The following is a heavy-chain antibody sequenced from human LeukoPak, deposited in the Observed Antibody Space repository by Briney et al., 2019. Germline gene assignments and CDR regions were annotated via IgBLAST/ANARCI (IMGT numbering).Heavy chain of an antibody. V-gene: IGHV3-20*04. J-gene: IGHJ6*03. CDR2: INWNGGST. CDR1: GFTFDDYG. Sequence: GGSLRLSCAASGFTFDDYGMSWVRQAPGKGLEWVSGINWNGGSTGYADSVKGRFTISRDNAKNSLYLQMNSLRAEDTAVYYCARDLTVTTPYYYYYMDVWGKGTTVTISS. CDR3: ARDLTVTTPYYYYYMDV. D-gene: IGHD4-17*01.